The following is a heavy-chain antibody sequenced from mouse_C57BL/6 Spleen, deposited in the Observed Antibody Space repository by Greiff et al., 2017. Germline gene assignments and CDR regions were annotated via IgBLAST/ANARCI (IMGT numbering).Heavy chain of an antibody. J-gene: IGHJ2*01. Sequence: VQLQQSGPELVKPGASVKISCKASGYTFTDYYMNWVKQSHGKSLEWIGDINPNNGGTSYNQKFKGKATLTVDKSSSTAYMELRILTSEDSAVYYCARSDYYGSSKDYWGQGTTLTVSS. D-gene: IGHD1-1*01. CDR2: INPNNGGT. CDR3: ARSDYYGSSKDY. CDR1: GYTFTDYY. V-gene: IGHV1-26*01.